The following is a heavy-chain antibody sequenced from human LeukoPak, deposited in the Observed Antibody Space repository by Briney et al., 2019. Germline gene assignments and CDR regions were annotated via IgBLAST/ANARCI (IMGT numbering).Heavy chain of an antibody. CDR1: AFNFSSYE. V-gene: IGHV3-48*03. CDR3: ARSTPSFGY. D-gene: IGHD2-2*01. CDR2: ISSSGSTI. Sequence: PGGSLRLSCAASAFNFSSYEMNWVRQAPGKGLEWVSYISSSGSTIYYADSVKGRFTISRDNAKNSLYLQMNSLRAEDTAVYYCARSTPSFGYWGQGTLVTVSS. J-gene: IGHJ4*02.